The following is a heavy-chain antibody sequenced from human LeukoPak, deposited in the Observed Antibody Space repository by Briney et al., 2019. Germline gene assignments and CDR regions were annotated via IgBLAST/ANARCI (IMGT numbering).Heavy chain of an antibody. D-gene: IGHD6-13*01. V-gene: IGHV4-4*08. Sequence: SETLSLTCTVSGGSISSYFWNWIRQPPGKGLEWIGRIYTSGSTNYNPSLKSRVTISVDTSKNQFSLKLSSVTAADTAVYYCARYSSSWYGNAFDIWGQGTMVTVSS. CDR3: ARYSSSWYGNAFDI. CDR1: GGSISSYF. CDR2: IYTSGST. J-gene: IGHJ3*02.